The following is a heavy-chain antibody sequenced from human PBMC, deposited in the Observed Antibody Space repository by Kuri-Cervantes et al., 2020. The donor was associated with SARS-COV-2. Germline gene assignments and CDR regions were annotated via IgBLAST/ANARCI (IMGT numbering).Heavy chain of an antibody. V-gene: IGHV1-18*01. CDR3: ARDRSPLMVEHDAFDI. D-gene: IGHD2-8*01. Sequence: ASVKVSCKASGYTLTSYGISWVRQAPGQGLEWMGWISAYNGNTNYAQKLQGRVTMTTDTSTSTAYMELRSLRSDDTAVYYCARDRSPLMVEHDAFDIWGQGTMVTVSS. J-gene: IGHJ3*02. CDR2: ISAYNGNT. CDR1: GYTLTSYG.